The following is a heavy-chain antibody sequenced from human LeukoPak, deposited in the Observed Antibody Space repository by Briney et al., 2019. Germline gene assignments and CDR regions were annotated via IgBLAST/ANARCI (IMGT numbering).Heavy chain of an antibody. CDR1: GGTFSSYA. CDR3: AREHCSSTSCYDAFDI. V-gene: IGHV1-69*05. CDR2: IIPIFGTA. Sequence: SVKVSCKASGGTFSSYAISWVRQAPGQGLEWMGGIIPIFGTANYAQKFQGRVTITTDESTSTAYMELSSLRSEDTAVYYCAREHCSSTSCYDAFDIWGQGTMVTVSS. D-gene: IGHD2-2*01. J-gene: IGHJ3*02.